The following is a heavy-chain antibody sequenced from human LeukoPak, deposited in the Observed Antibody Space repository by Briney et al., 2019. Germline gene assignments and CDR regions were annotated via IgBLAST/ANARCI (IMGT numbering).Heavy chain of an antibody. Sequence: GGSLRLSCVASGFTFSISSMSWVRQAPGKGLEWVSYISSSSSSIYDADSVRGRFTISRDNAKNSLYLQMNSLRAEDTAVYYCAKGSSSTSYYYYYMDVWGKGTTVAVSS. CDR1: GFTFSISS. J-gene: IGHJ6*03. CDR2: ISSSSSSI. V-gene: IGHV3-48*04. CDR3: AKGSSSTSYYYYYMDV. D-gene: IGHD6-6*01.